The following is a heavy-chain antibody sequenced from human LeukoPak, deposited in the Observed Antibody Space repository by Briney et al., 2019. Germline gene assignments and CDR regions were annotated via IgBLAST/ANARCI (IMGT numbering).Heavy chain of an antibody. CDR3: AKDAALYPFFFDY. CDR2: ISGSGGST. V-gene: IGHV3-23*01. J-gene: IGHJ4*02. D-gene: IGHD3-16*01. Sequence: GGSLRLSCAASGFSFSDYNMHWVRQAPGKGLEWVSAISGSGGSTYYADSVKGRFTISRDNSKNTLYLQMNSLRAEDTAVYYCAKDAALYPFFFDYWGQGTLVTVSS. CDR1: GFSFSDYN.